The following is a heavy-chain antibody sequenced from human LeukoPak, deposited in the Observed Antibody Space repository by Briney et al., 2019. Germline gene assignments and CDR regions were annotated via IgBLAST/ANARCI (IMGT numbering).Heavy chain of an antibody. CDR2: IIPIFGTA. V-gene: IGHV1-69*06. D-gene: IGHD3-16*01. J-gene: IGHJ6*03. CDR1: GGSFSDYA. CDR3: AKQGAVRQDYYMDV. Sequence: GSSVKVSCKASGGSFSDYAISWVRQAPGQGLEWMGRIIPIFGTANYAQKFQGRVTITADIVSSTAHMELTNLTSGDTAVYFCAKQGAVRQDYYMDVWGKGTTVTVSS.